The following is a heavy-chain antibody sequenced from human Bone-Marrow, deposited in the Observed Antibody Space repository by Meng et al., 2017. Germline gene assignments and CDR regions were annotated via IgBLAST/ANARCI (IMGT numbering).Heavy chain of an antibody. J-gene: IGHJ4*02. Sequence: ASVKVSCKASGYTFTGYYMHWVRQAPGQGLEWMGRINPNSGGTNYAQKFQGRVTMTRDTSISTAYMELSRLRSDDTAVYYCARGTYYYDSSGQLGSDYWGQGTLVTGSS. V-gene: IGHV1-2*06. CDR3: ARGTYYYDSSGQLGSDY. CDR2: INPNSGGT. CDR1: GYTFTGYY. D-gene: IGHD3-22*01.